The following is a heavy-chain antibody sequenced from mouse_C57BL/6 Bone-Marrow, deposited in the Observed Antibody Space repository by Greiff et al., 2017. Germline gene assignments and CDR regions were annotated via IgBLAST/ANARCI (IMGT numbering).Heavy chain of an antibody. J-gene: IGHJ4*01. CDR3: ASFYGNYVDYYARDY. Sequence: DVKLQESGPGLVKPSQSLSLTCSVTGYSITSGYYWNWIRQFPGNKLEWMGYISYDGSNNYNPSLKNRISITRDTSKNQFFLKLNSVTTEDTATYYCASFYGNYVDYYARDYWGQGTSVTVSS. V-gene: IGHV3-6*01. CDR2: ISYDGSN. CDR1: GYSITSGYY. D-gene: IGHD2-1*01.